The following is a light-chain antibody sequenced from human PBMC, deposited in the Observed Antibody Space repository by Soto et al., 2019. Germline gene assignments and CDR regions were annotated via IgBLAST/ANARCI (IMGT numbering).Light chain of an antibody. CDR2: GAS. CDR3: QEYNTWPWT. CDR1: QSVNSN. J-gene: IGKJ1*01. V-gene: IGKV3-15*01. Sequence: ETVMTQSPATLSVSPGERATLSCRASQSVNSNLAWYQQKLGQAPRVLIYGASTGATGIPARFSGSGSGTESILTISSLQSEDFALYYCQEYNTWPWTFGQGTKVEIK.